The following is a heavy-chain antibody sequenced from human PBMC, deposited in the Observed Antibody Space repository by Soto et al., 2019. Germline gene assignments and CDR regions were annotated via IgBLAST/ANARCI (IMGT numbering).Heavy chain of an antibody. CDR3: VRINDYSGSPMFDY. Sequence: GGSLRLSCAASGFSFINHAMHWVRQAPGKGLEWVAVISYDGYNKFYADSVEGRFTVSRDNSKSTLYLQMNSLTADDTAVYYCVRINDYSGSPMFDYWGQGTLVTVSS. D-gene: IGHD4-4*01. J-gene: IGHJ4*02. CDR1: GFSFINHA. CDR2: ISYDGYNK. V-gene: IGHV3-30-3*01.